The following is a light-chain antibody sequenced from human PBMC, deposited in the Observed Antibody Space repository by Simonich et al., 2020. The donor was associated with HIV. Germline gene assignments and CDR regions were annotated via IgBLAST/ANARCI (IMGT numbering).Light chain of an antibody. CDR1: KSIRSW. V-gene: IGKV1-5*03. CDR2: KAS. CDR3: QQYGSSPPMYT. Sequence: DIQMTQSPSTLSASVGDRVTITCRASKSIRSWLDWDQQKPGKATKLLIYKASSLESGVPSRFSGSGSGTEFTLTISRLEPEDFAVYYCQQYGSSPPMYTFGQGTKLEIK. J-gene: IGKJ2*01.